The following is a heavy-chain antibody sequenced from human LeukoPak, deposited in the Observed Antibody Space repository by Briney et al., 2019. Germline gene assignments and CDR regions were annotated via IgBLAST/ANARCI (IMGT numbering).Heavy chain of an antibody. J-gene: IGHJ4*02. D-gene: IGHD2-15*01. V-gene: IGHV3-23*01. CDR3: AKAPVTSCRCAFCYPLDS. CDR1: GFSVSSNY. Sequence: AGGSLRLSCAASGFSVSSNYMSWVRQAPGKGLEWVSAISSSDDGTYHAGSVRGRFTISRDSSKNTLYLQMNNLRTEDAAIYYCAKAPVTSCRCAFCYPLDSWGQGTLVTVSS. CDR2: ISSSDDGT.